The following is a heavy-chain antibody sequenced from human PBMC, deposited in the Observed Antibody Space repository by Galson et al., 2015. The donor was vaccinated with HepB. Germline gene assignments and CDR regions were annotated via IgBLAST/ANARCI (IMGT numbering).Heavy chain of an antibody. CDR1: GFIFSDYA. CDR3: AKDGGFGESLPVYYYYAMDV. J-gene: IGHJ6*01. Sequence: SLRLSCAASGFIFSDYAMSWVRLAPGKGLEWVSSISSSGGTTYDADSVTGRFTISRDNSKDTLYLHMNSLRAEDTAVYYCAKDGGFGESLPVYYYYAMDVWGQGTTVTVSS. CDR2: ISSSGGTT. D-gene: IGHD3-10*01. V-gene: IGHV3-23*01.